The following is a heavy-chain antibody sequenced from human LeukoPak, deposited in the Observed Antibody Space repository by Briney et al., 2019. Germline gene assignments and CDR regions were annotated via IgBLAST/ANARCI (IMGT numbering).Heavy chain of an antibody. J-gene: IGHJ4*02. Sequence: GGSLRLSCAASGFTFSSYEMNWVRQAPGKGLEWVSYISSSGSTIYYADSVKGRFTISRDNAKNSLYLQMNRLRAEDTAVYYCASGDYAGVDYWGQGTLVTVSS. V-gene: IGHV3-48*03. CDR2: ISSSGSTI. CDR3: ASGDYAGVDY. D-gene: IGHD4-17*01. CDR1: GFTFSSYE.